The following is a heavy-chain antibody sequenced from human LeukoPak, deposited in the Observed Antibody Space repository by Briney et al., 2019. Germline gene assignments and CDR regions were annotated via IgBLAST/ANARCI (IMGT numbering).Heavy chain of an antibody. V-gene: IGHV3-48*02. D-gene: IGHD4-17*01. J-gene: IGHJ4*02. Sequence: GGSLRLSCAASGFTFRSYNMNWFRQAPGKGLEWISSISSGSNTIYYADSVKGRFTISRDNAKFSLYLQMNSLRDEDTAVYYCARDRYGDYDFDCWGQGTLVTVSS. CDR1: GFTFRSYN. CDR3: ARDRYGDYDFDC. CDR2: ISSGSNTI.